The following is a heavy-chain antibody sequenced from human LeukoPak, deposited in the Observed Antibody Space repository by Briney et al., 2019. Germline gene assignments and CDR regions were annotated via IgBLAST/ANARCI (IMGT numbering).Heavy chain of an antibody. Sequence: GASVKVSFKASGYTFTIYGISWVRQAPGQGREWMGWISAYNGNTNYAQKLQGRVTMTTDTSTSTAYMELTSLRSDDTAVYYCARGGSDYYDSSGYYYGAFDIWGQGTMVTVSS. D-gene: IGHD3-22*01. V-gene: IGHV1-18*01. CDR2: ISAYNGNT. J-gene: IGHJ3*02. CDR3: ARGGSDYYDSSGYYYGAFDI. CDR1: GYTFTIYG.